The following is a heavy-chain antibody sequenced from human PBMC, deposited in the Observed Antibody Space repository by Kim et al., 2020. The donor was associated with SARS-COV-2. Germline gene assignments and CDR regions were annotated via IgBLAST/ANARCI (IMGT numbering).Heavy chain of an antibody. V-gene: IGHV3-21*01. J-gene: IGHJ6*02. CDR2: ISTSSGNK. CDR1: GFTFSSYS. CDR3: RRDWYDRIYGMDD. Sequence: GGSLRLSCAASGFTFSSYSMNWVRQATGKGLEWVSSISTSSGNKYHADAKKGRTITCGNNDKNSQHQKKNSMSADDTAEYYGRRDWYDRIYGMDDWG. D-gene: IGHD1-1*01.